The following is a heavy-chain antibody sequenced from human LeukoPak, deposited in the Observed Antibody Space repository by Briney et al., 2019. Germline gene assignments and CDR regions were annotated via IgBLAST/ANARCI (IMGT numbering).Heavy chain of an antibody. Sequence: ASVKVSCKASGGTFSSYAISWVRQAPGQGREGMGGIIPIFGTANYAQTFQGRVTITTDESTSTAYMELSSLRSEDTAVYYCARHSSGWYLDDYWGQGTLVTVSS. D-gene: IGHD6-19*01. V-gene: IGHV1-69*05. CDR3: ARHSSGWYLDDY. CDR1: GGTFSSYA. CDR2: IIPIFGTA. J-gene: IGHJ4*02.